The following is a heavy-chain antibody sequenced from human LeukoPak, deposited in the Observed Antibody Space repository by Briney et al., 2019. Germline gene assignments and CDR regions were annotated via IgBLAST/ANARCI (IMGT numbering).Heavy chain of an antibody. D-gene: IGHD6-13*01. CDR3: ARDSSSDNWFDP. CDR1: GGSISSSGYY. V-gene: IGHV4-39*01. Sequence: SETLSLTCTVSGGSISSSGYYWGWIRQPPGKGLEWIGSIYYSGSTYYNPSLKSRVTISVDTSKNQFSLKLSSVTAADTAVYYCARDSSSDNWFDPWGQGTLVTVSS. CDR2: IYYSGST. J-gene: IGHJ5*02.